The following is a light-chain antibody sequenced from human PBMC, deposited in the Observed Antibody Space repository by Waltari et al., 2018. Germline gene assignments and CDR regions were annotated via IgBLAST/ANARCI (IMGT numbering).Light chain of an antibody. CDR1: QSISSW. Sequence: DIQLTQSPSTLSASVGARVTITCRASQSISSWLAWYQQKPGKPPKLLIYKASSLESGVPSRFSGSGSGTEFTLTISSLQPDDFATYYCQQYNSYPRTFGGGTKVEIK. J-gene: IGKJ4*01. CDR2: KAS. V-gene: IGKV1-5*03. CDR3: QQYNSYPRT.